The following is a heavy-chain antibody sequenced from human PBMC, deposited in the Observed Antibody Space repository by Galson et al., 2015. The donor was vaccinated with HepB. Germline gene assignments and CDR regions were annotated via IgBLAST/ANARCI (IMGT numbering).Heavy chain of an antibody. Sequence: SLRLSCAASGFTFSNYAMTWVRQAPGKGLEWVSSISESGGYTDYADSAKGRFTISRDNAENTLYLRVNSLRVDDTAVYYCAKHEGQHWGQGTLVTVSS. CDR3: AKHEGQH. CDR1: GFTFSNYA. CDR2: ISESGGYT. J-gene: IGHJ1*01. V-gene: IGHV3-23*01.